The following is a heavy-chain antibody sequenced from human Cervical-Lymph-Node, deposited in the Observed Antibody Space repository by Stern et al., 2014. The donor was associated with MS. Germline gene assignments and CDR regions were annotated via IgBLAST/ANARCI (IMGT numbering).Heavy chain of an antibody. D-gene: IGHD4-17*01. Sequence: QDQLVESGSEVKQPGSSVRVSCKASGGTFSSSGISWVRQAPGQGLEWMGRIIPILSITNYAQNFQGRVTITADKSTSTAYMELSSLRSEDTAVYYCATLGVTTGDFDPWGQGTLVTVSS. J-gene: IGHJ5*02. V-gene: IGHV1-69*04. CDR3: ATLGVTTGDFDP. CDR2: IIPILSIT. CDR1: GGTFSSSG.